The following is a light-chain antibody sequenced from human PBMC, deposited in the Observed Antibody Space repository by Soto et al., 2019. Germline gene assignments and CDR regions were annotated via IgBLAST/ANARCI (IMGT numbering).Light chain of an antibody. Sequence: QSALTQPASVSGSPGQSITISCTGTSSDVGAYKYVSWYQQHPGKAPKLMIYDVSNRPSGVSNRFSGCKSGNTASLTISGLQAEDEGEYYCSSFTSSSTPFFGPGTKLTVL. V-gene: IGLV2-14*01. J-gene: IGLJ1*01. CDR3: SSFTSSSTPF. CDR1: SSDVGAYKY. CDR2: DVS.